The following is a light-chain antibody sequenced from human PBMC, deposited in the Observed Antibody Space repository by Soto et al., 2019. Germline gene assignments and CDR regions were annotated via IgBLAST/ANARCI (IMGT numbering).Light chain of an antibody. CDR1: QHVSRNN. CDR2: GAS. V-gene: IGKV3-20*01. CDR3: QQLGDVPIT. Sequence: IVLTQTPGTLPLAQEGRSTLSCRPSQHVSRNNLVWYQQRPGQPPRLLMYGASSRATGIPDRFSGSGSGTDFSLTISRLEPEDFAVYYCQQLGDVPITFGQGTRLEIK. J-gene: IGKJ5*01.